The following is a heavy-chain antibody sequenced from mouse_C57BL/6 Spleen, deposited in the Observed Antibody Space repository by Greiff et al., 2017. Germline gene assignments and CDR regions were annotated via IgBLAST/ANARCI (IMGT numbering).Heavy chain of an antibody. Sequence: EVQLQQSGTVLARPGASVKMSCKTSGYTFTSYWMHWVKQRPGQGLEWIGAIYPGNSDTSYNQKFKGKAKLTAVTSDSTAYMELSSLTNEDSAVYYCTRWGPIYSMDYWGQGTSGTVSS. J-gene: IGHJ4*01. CDR2: IYPGNSDT. V-gene: IGHV1-5*01. CDR3: TRWGPIYSMDY. CDR1: GYTFTSYW.